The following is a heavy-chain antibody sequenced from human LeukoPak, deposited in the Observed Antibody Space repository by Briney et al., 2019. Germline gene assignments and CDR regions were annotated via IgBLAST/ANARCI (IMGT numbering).Heavy chain of an antibody. Sequence: SETLSLTCTVSGDSISSYNWNWIRQPPGKGLEWIGYIYYSGSTNYNPSLKSRVTLSIDTSKNQFSLKLSSVTAADTAVYYCARSPRISMVRGAFEIDVWGKGTTVTISS. CDR3: ARSPRISMVRGAFEIDV. CDR2: IYYSGST. CDR1: GDSISSYN. J-gene: IGHJ6*04. V-gene: IGHV4-59*01. D-gene: IGHD3-10*01.